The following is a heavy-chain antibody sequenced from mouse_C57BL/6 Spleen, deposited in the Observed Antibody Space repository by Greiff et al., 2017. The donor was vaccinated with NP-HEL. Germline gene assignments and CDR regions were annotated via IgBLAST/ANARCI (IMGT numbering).Heavy chain of an antibody. D-gene: IGHD1-1*01. CDR1: GYSITSGYD. Sequence: EVQLQQSGPGMVKPSQSLSLTCTVTGYSITSGYDWHWIRHFPGNKLEWMGYISYSGSTNYNPSLKSRISITHDTSKNHFFLKLNSVTTEDTATYYGASGYGRDAMDYWGQGTSVTVSS. J-gene: IGHJ4*01. CDR2: ISYSGST. CDR3: ASGYGRDAMDY. V-gene: IGHV3-1*01.